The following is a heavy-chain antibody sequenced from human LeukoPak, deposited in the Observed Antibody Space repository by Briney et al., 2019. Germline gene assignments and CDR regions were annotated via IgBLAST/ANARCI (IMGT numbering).Heavy chain of an antibody. CDR1: GFNFSTYG. CDR3: ARDERGNWNDTPRY. CDR2: INLDGRST. J-gene: IGHJ4*02. Sequence: GGSLRLSCAASGFNFSTYGMHWVRQAPGKGLVWVSRINLDGRSTTYADSVKGRFTISRDNAKNTLYLQMNSLRDEDTGIYYCARDERGNWNDTPRYWGQGTLVTVSS. D-gene: IGHD1-1*01. V-gene: IGHV3-74*01.